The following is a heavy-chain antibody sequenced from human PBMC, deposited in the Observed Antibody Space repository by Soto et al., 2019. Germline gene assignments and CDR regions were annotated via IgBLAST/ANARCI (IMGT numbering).Heavy chain of an antibody. CDR3: EAEMTFGKLSGV. CDR2: IFPKFGTT. V-gene: IGHV1-69*01. J-gene: IGHJ6*02. Sequence: QVQLVQSGAEEKKPGSSVKVSCKASGDTDTNYVISWVRQAPGQGLEWMGGIFPKFGTTYSAQKLQDRLTITADESTSTVYMQLSSLRLDDTAVYYCEAEMTFGKLSGVWGQGTTVTVSS. D-gene: IGHD3-16*02. CDR1: GDTDTNYV.